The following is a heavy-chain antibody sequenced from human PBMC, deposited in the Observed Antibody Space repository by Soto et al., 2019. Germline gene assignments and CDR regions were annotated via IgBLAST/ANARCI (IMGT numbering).Heavy chain of an antibody. Sequence: GASVKVSCKASGGTFSSYTISWVRQAPGQGLEWMGGISAYNGNTNYAQKLQGRVTMTTDTSTSTAYMELRSLRSDDTAVYYCAKSDYCISTSCYNWFDPWGQGTLVTVSS. J-gene: IGHJ5*02. V-gene: IGHV1-18*01. CDR1: GGTFSSYT. D-gene: IGHD2-2*01. CDR3: AKSDYCISTSCYNWFDP. CDR2: ISAYNGNT.